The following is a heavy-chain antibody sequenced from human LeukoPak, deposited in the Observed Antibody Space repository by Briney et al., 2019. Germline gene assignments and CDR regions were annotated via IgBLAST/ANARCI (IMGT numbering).Heavy chain of an antibody. CDR1: GFTFSSYG. CDR2: ISYDGSNK. Sequence: PGGSLRLSCAASGFTFSSYGMHWVRQAPGKGLEWVAVISYDGSNKYYADSVKGRFTISSDNSKNTLYLQMNSLRAEDTAVYYCAKEGYYYDSSGLGGFDYWGQGTLVTVSS. CDR3: AKEGYYYDSSGLGGFDY. V-gene: IGHV3-30*18. J-gene: IGHJ4*02. D-gene: IGHD3-22*01.